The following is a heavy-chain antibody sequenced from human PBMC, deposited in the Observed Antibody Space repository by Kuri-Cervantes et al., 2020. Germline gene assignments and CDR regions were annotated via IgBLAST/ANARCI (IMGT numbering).Heavy chain of an antibody. D-gene: IGHD2-2*01. J-gene: IGHJ5*02. CDR2: IYYSGST. V-gene: IGHV4-61*01. CDR1: GGSVSSGSYY. Sequence: ESLKISCTVSGGSVSSGSYYWSWIRQPPGKGLEWIGYIYYSGSTNYNPSLKSRVTISVDTSKNQFSLKLSSVTAADTAVYYCARGNIVVVPAAWVPLNWFDPWGQGTLVTVSS. CDR3: ARGNIVVVPAAWVPLNWFDP.